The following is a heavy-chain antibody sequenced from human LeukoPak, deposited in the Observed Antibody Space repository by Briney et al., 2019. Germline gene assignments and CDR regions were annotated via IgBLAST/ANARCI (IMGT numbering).Heavy chain of an antibody. D-gene: IGHD1-1*01. CDR3: TTSNGGY. CDR2: IYSGGST. Sequence: GGSLRLSCAASGFTFSSYSMNWVRQAPGKGLEWASVIYSGGSTYYADSVKGRFTISRDNSKNTLYLQMNSLRAEDTAVYYCTTSNGGYWGQGTLVTVSS. V-gene: IGHV3-53*01. J-gene: IGHJ4*02. CDR1: GFTFSSYS.